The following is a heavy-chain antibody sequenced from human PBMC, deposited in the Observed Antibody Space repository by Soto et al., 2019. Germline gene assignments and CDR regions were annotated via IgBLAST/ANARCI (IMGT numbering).Heavy chain of an antibody. Sequence: QVQLQQWGAGLLKPSETLSLNCAVTGGSLNGYYWSWIRQPPGKGLAWVGEVKDGGHTNYSPSLRGRVTISSDTSNNQFSLRLNPVTAADTGVYYCARGQEGVVATHWDQGSLVTVSS. CDR2: VKDGGHT. CDR3: ARGQEGVVATH. CDR1: GGSLNGYY. V-gene: IGHV4-34*01. J-gene: IGHJ4*02. D-gene: IGHD5-12*01.